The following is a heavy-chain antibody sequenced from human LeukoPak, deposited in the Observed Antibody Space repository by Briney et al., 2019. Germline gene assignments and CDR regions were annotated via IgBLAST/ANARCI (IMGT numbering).Heavy chain of an antibody. CDR1: GFTFSDAW. J-gene: IGHJ4*02. Sequence: KPGESLRLSCAASGFTFSDAWMSWVRHIPGKGLEWAGRIKSKTYGGTEDYPAPVEGRFTISRDDSKNILYLQMDSLKTEDTGVYYCTTHNLQYYYDYWGQGTLVTVSS. V-gene: IGHV3-15*01. CDR2: IKSKTYGGTE. CDR3: TTHNLQYYYDY. D-gene: IGHD5-24*01.